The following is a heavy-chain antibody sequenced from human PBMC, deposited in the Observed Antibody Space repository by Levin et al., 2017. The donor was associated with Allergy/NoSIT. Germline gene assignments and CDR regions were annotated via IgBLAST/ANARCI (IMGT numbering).Heavy chain of an antibody. D-gene: IGHD3-22*01. CDR2: IIPIFGTA. CDR1: GGTFSSYA. CDR3: AREKDYYDSSGLDY. V-gene: IGHV1-69*13. J-gene: IGHJ4*02. Sequence: ASVKVSCKASGGTFSSYAISWVRQAPGQGLEWMGGIIPIFGTANYAQKFQGRVTITADESTSTAYMELSRLRSEDTAVYYCAREKDYYDSSGLDYWGQGTLVTVSS.